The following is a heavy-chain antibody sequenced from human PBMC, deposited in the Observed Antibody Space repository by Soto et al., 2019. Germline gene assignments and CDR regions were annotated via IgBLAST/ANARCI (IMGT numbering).Heavy chain of an antibody. D-gene: IGHD1-26*01. V-gene: IGHV4-31*03. Sequence: SETLSLTCTVSGGSIISGGYYWSLIRQHPGKGLEWIGYIYYSGSTYYNPSLKSRVTISVDTSKNQFSLKLSSVTAADTAVYYCARGVPSGSYSRYCFDPWGQGTLVTVSS. J-gene: IGHJ5*02. CDR3: ARGVPSGSYSRYCFDP. CDR1: GGSIISGGYY. CDR2: IYYSGST.